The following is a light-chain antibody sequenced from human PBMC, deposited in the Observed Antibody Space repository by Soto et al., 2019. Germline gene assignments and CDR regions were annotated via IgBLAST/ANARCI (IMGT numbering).Light chain of an antibody. CDR3: LQHNSYPLT. Sequence: DIQLTQSPSSLSASVGDRVTITCQASQDIRNYLNWYQQKPGKAPKLLIYDASSLQSGVPSRFSGSGSGTEFTLTISSLQPEDFATYYCLQHNSYPLTFGGGTKVDIK. CDR1: QDIRNY. J-gene: IGKJ4*01. V-gene: IGKV1-17*01. CDR2: DAS.